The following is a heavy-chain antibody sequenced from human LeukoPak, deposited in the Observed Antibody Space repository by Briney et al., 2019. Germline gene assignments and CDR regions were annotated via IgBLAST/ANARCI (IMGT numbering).Heavy chain of an antibody. CDR2: IYTSGST. J-gene: IGHJ4*02. D-gene: IGHD6-19*01. V-gene: IGHV4-61*02. Sequence: SETLSLTCTVSGGSISSSSYYWGWIRQPAGKGLEWIGRIYTSGSTNYNPSLESRVTMSVDTSKNQFSLKLRSMTAADTAVYHCAREVAGTSEFDYWGRGALVTVSS. CDR3: AREVAGTSEFDY. CDR1: GGSISSSSYY.